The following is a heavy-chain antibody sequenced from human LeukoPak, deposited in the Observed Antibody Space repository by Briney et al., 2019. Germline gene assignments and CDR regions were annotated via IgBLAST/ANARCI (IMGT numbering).Heavy chain of an antibody. CDR3: ARDRLENINIVGVHNFVGGAFDI. V-gene: IGHV1-46*01. J-gene: IGHJ3*02. CDR1: GYTFTNYY. Sequence: ASVKVSCKTSGYTFTNYYMHWVRQAPGQGLEWLGLVNPSGVGTTYAQKFQSRVTMTRDMSTSTGYMELSSLRSQDTAVYFCARDRLENINIVGVHNFVGGAFDIWGQGTMVSVSS. CDR2: VNPSGVGT. D-gene: IGHD2/OR15-2a*01.